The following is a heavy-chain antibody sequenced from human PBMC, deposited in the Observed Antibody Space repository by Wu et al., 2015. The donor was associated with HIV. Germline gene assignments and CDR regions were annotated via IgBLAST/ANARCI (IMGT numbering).Heavy chain of an antibody. Sequence: QVQLVQSGAEVKKPGASVKVSCKASGYTFTSYYMHWVRQAPGQGLEWMGIINPSGGSTSYAQKFQGRVTMTRDTSTSTVYMELSSLRSEDTAVYYCARDTYYYGSGSPGCYYWGQGTLVTVSS. J-gene: IGHJ4*02. CDR1: GYTFTSYY. V-gene: IGHV1-46*01. CDR3: ARDTYYYGSGSPGCYY. CDR2: INPSGGST. D-gene: IGHD3-10*01.